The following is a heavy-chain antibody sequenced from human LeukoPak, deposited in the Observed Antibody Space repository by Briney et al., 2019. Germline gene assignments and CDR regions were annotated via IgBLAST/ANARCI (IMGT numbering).Heavy chain of an antibody. D-gene: IGHD2-15*01. CDR3: AKTVGRYYYYYYYGMDV. Sequence: GGSLRLSCVGSGFTSIAYALTWARQAPGKGLEWVSAISGSGGSTYYADSVKGRFTISRDNSKNTLYLQMNSLRAEDTAVYYCAKTVGRYYYYYYYGMDVWGQGTTVTVSS. CDR1: GFTSIAYA. V-gene: IGHV3-23*01. CDR2: ISGSGGST. J-gene: IGHJ6*02.